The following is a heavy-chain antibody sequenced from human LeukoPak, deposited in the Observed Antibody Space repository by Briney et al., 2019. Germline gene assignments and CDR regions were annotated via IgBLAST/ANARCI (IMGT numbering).Heavy chain of an antibody. CDR3: ARYGGYYMDV. CDR1: GFTFSSYW. J-gene: IGHJ6*03. Sequence: PGGSLRLSCAVSGFTFSSYWMTWVRQAPGRGLEWVANINQDGNKKYYVDSVKGRFTISRDNAKNSLYLQMNSPRAEDTAVYYCARYGGYYMDVWGKGTTVTVSS. CDR2: INQDGNKK. V-gene: IGHV3-7*01. D-gene: IGHD4-23*01.